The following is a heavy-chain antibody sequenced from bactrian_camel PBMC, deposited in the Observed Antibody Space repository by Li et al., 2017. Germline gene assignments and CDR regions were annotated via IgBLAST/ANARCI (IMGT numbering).Heavy chain of an antibody. CDR3: AAGKSRTCPSPDNY. CDR1: GDDVSLNC. D-gene: IGHD6*01. CDR2: IYNGGIA. Sequence: HVQLVESGGDSVQAGESLRLSCLVSGDDVSLNCMAWFRQAPGKEREGVACIYNGGIALDYAASVKGRFTISQDNAKNTVYLQMNSLKAEDTAMFYCAAGKSRTCPSPDNYWGQGTQVTVS. V-gene: IGHV3S53*01. J-gene: IGHJ4*01.